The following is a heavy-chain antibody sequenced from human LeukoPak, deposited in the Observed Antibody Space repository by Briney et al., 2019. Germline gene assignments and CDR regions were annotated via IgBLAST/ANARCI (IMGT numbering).Heavy chain of an antibody. J-gene: IGHJ6*03. CDR3: ARVWGPKPDMPAINDHFYHYMDV. D-gene: IGHD5-24*01. V-gene: IGHV3-7*01. CDR1: GFTFSSYW. CDR2: IKQAGREK. Sequence: GGSLRLSCAASGFTFSSYWMRWVRQASGKGLEWVANIKQAGREKYYVDSVKGRFIISRDNAKNSLHLQMNTLRAEDTAVYYCARVWGPKPDMPAINDHFYHYMDVWGKGTTVTVS.